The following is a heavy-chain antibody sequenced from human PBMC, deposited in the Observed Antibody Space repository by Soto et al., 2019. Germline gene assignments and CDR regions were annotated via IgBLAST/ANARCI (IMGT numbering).Heavy chain of an antibody. CDR2: IHSSGST. J-gene: IGHJ5*02. D-gene: IGHD6-13*01. Sequence: PSETLSLTCTVSGASMNSYHWSWIRQPAGKGLEWIGHIHSSGSTNYNPSLKSRVTMSVDTSKNQFSLRLMYLTAADTAVYYCARDQGVAAAGITCFDPWGEGSLVTVSS. CDR1: GASMNSYH. V-gene: IGHV4-4*07. CDR3: ARDQGVAAAGITCFDP.